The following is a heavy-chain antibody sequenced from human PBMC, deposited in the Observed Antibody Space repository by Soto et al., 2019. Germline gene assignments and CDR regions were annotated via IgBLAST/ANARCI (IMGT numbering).Heavy chain of an antibody. V-gene: IGHV1-69*01. D-gene: IGHD5-18*01. CDR1: GGTFGSQG. CDR3: ARGAMANFDY. J-gene: IGHJ4*02. CDR2: FIAMLGTP. Sequence: QVQPVQSGAEVKKPGSSVKVSCKASGGTFGSQGIAWVRQAPGQGLEWMGGFIAMLGTPTYAKKVQGRATISADESLTSSYLELRSLRSEDTGVYFCARGAMANFDYWGQGTVVTVSS.